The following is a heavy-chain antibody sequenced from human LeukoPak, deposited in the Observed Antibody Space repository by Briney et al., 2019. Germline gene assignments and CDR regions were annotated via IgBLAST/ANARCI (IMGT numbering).Heavy chain of an antibody. CDR2: ISGSGGGT. J-gene: IGHJ4*02. Sequence: GGSLRLSCVASGFTFSSFAMTWVRQAPGKGLEWVSGISGSGGGTYYADSVKGRFTISRDNSKNTVYLQMNSLRAEDTALYFCAKDRDIAVADSDYWGPGTLVTVSS. D-gene: IGHD6-19*01. V-gene: IGHV3-23*01. CDR1: GFTFSSFA. CDR3: AKDRDIAVADSDY.